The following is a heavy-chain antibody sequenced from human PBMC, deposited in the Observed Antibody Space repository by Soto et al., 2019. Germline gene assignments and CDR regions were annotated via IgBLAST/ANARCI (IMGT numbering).Heavy chain of an antibody. V-gene: IGHV4-59*01. CDR2: IYYSGST. J-gene: IGHJ5*02. Sequence: QVQLQESGPGLVKPSETLSLTCTVSGGSISSYYWSWIRQPPGKGLEWIGYIYYSGSTNYNPSLKSRVTISVDTSKNQFSLKLSSVTAADTAVYYCARDVGYCISTSCYSLFDPWGQGTLVTVSS. D-gene: IGHD2-2*02. CDR1: GGSISSYY. CDR3: ARDVGYCISTSCYSLFDP.